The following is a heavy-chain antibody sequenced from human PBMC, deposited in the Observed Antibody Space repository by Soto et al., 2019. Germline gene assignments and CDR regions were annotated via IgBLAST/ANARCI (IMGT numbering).Heavy chain of an antibody. D-gene: IGHD2-15*01. V-gene: IGHV3-15*01. CDR2: IKSKTDGGTT. CDR3: TTGGYCSGGSCYVR. CDR1: GFTFSNAW. Sequence: TGGSLRLSCAASGFTFSNAWMSWVRQAPGKGLEWVGRIKSKTDGGTTDYAAPVKGRFTISRDDSKNTLYLQMNSLKTEDTAVYYCTTGGYCSGGSCYVRWGQGTLVTVSS. J-gene: IGHJ4*02.